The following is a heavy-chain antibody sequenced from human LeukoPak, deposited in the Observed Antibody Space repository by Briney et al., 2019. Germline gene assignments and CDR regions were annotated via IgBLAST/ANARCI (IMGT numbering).Heavy chain of an antibody. CDR3: ARGKRYARRFDY. Sequence: SETLSLTCTVSGYSISSGYYWGWIRQPPGKGLEWIGSIYHSGSTYYNPSLKSRVTISVDTSKNQFSLKLSSVTAADTAVYYCARGKRYARRFDYWGQGTLVTVSS. D-gene: IGHD2-2*01. CDR1: GYSISSGYY. J-gene: IGHJ4*02. CDR2: IYHSGST. V-gene: IGHV4-38-2*02.